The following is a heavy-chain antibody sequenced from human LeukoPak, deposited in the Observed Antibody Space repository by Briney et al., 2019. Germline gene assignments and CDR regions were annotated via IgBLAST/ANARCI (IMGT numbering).Heavy chain of an antibody. CDR2: INPNSGGT. Sequence: ASVKVSCKASGYTFTGYYMHWVRQAPGQGLEWMGWINPNSGGTNYAQKFQGRVTMTRDTSISTAYMELSRLRSEDTAVYYCATDRSYYYGSGSYHYWGQGTLVTVSS. V-gene: IGHV1-2*02. D-gene: IGHD3-10*01. CDR3: ATDRSYYYGSGSYHY. CDR1: GYTFTGYY. J-gene: IGHJ4*02.